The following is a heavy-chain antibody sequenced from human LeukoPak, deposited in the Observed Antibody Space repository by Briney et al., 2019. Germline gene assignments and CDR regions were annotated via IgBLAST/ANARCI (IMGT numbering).Heavy chain of an antibody. D-gene: IGHD5-12*01. CDR2: ISGSGGST. V-gene: IGHV3-23*01. CDR3: AKDTSGYDYSDY. J-gene: IGHJ4*02. CDR1: GFTFGSYA. Sequence: GGSLRLSCAASGFTFGSYAMSWVRQAPGKGLEWVSAISGSGGSTYYADSVKGRFTISRDNSKNTLYLQMNSLRAEDTAVYYCAKDTSGYDYSDYWGQGTLVTVSS.